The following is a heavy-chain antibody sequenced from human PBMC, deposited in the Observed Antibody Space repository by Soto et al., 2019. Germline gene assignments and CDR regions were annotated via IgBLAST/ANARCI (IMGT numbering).Heavy chain of an antibody. J-gene: IGHJ4*02. D-gene: IGHD3-10*01. V-gene: IGHV4-31*03. CDR1: GGSITSGGYY. Sequence: TLSLTCTVSGGSITSGGYYWSWIRQHPGKGLEWLGYIYDSGSTFYNPSLKSRITLSVDTSKNQFSLKLSSATVADTAVYFCARKQAGYFYGIDYWGQGTLVTVSS. CDR2: IYDSGST. CDR3: ARKQAGYFYGIDY.